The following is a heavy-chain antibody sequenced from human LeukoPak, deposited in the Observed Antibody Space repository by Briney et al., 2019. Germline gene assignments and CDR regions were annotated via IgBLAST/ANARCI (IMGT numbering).Heavy chain of an antibody. D-gene: IGHD5-18*01. V-gene: IGHV4-39*07. J-gene: IGHJ4*02. CDR2: IYYSGST. Sequence: SETLSLTCSVSGGSISSSSFYWGWIRQPPGKGLEWIGSIYYSGSTYYNPSLKSRVTISVDTSKNQFSLKLSSVTAADTAVYYCARDRYSFGGHFFDYWGQGTLVTVSS. CDR3: ARDRYSFGGHFFDY. CDR1: GGSISSSSFY.